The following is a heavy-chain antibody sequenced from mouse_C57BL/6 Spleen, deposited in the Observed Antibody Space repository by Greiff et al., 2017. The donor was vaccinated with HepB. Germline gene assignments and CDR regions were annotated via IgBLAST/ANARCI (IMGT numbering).Heavy chain of an antibody. Sequence: VKLQESGAELVKPGASVKISCKASGYAFSSYWMNWVKQRPGKGLEWIGQIYPGDGDTNYNGKFKGKATLTADKSSSTAYMQLSSLTSEDSAVYFCARLGDGSSYFDYWGQGTTLTVSS. V-gene: IGHV1-80*01. CDR3: ARLGDGSSYFDY. J-gene: IGHJ2*01. CDR1: GYAFSSYW. D-gene: IGHD1-1*01. CDR2: IYPGDGDT.